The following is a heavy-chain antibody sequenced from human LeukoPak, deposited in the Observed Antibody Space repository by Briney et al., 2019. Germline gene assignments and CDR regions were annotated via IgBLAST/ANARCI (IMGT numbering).Heavy chain of an antibody. Sequence: PSETLSLTCTVSGGSISSYYWSWIRQPPGKGLEWIGYIYYSGSTNYNPSLKSRVTISVDTSKNQFSLKLSSVTAADTAVYYCARQGIAVAGGSYYFDYWGQGTLVTVSS. J-gene: IGHJ4*02. V-gene: IGHV4-59*08. CDR3: ARQGIAVAGGSYYFDY. D-gene: IGHD6-19*01. CDR1: GGSISSYY. CDR2: IYYSGST.